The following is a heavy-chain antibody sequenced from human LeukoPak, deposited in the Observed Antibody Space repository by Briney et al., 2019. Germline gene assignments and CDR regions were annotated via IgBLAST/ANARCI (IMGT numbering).Heavy chain of an antibody. D-gene: IGHD4/OR15-4a*01. J-gene: IGHJ4*02. CDR2: IIPIFGTA. CDR1: GGTFSSYA. Sequence: GSSVKVSCKASGGTFSSYAISWVRQAPGQGLEWMGGIIPIFGTANYAQKFQGRVTITTDESTSTAYMELSSLRSEDTAVYYCARDSLHNYGGTGYGYYFDYWGQGTPVTVSS. CDR3: ARDSLHNYGGTGYGYYFDY. V-gene: IGHV1-69*05.